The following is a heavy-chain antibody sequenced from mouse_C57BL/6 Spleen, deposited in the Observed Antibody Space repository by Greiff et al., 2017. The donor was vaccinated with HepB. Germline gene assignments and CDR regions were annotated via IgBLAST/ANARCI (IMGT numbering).Heavy chain of an antibody. V-gene: IGHV1-54*01. J-gene: IGHJ3*01. Sequence: VQLQQSGAELLRPGTSVKVSCKASGYAFTNYLIEWVKQRPGQGLEWIGVINPGSGGTNYNEKFKGKATLTADKSSSTAYMQLSSLTSEDSAVYCGAREGLPDGFAYWGQGTLVTVSA. D-gene: IGHD3-1*01. CDR3: AREGLPDGFAY. CDR2: INPGSGGT. CDR1: GYAFTNYL.